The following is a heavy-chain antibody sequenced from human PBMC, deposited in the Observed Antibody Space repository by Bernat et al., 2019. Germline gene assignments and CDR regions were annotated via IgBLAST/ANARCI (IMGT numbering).Heavy chain of an antibody. J-gene: IGHJ6*03. CDR2: VYYNGNT. Sequence: QVQLQESGPGLVEPSGTLSLTCGVSGGSVSSKNWWGWVRQSPGKGLGWMGEVYYNGNTNYNPSLSGRVTISVDKSKHHFSLKLTSVTAADTAVYYGARPYYYYLDVWGTGTTVTVSS. V-gene: IGHV4-4*02. CDR1: GGSVSSKNW. CDR3: ARPYYYYLDV.